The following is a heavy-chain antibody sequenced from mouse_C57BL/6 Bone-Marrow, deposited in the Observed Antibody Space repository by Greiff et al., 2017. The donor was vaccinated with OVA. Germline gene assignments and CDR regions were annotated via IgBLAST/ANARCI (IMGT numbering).Heavy chain of an antibody. CDR3: ARLSIYYYGSSYRFDY. J-gene: IGHJ2*01. CDR1: GYAFSSSW. CDR2: IYPGDGDT. Sequence: VQLQQSGPELVKPGASVKISCKASGYAFSSSWMNWVKQRPGKGLEWIGRIYPGDGDTNYNGKFKSKATLTVDKSSSTAYMQLSSLTSEDSAVYYCARLSIYYYGSSYRFDYWGQGTTLTVSS. D-gene: IGHD1-1*01. V-gene: IGHV1-82*01.